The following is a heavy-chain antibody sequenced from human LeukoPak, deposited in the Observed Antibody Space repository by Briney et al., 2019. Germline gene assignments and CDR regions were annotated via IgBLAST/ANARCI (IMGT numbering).Heavy chain of an antibody. CDR1: GFTLSSYE. V-gene: IGHV3-48*03. J-gene: IGHJ6*02. D-gene: IGHD3-9*01. CDR2: ISSSGSTI. Sequence: GGSLRLSCAASGFTLSSYEMNWVRQAPGKGLEWVSYISSSGSTIYYADSVKGRFTVSRDNAKNSLYLQMNSLRAEDTAVYYCARGDNDILTGSPAVWGMDVWGQGTTVTVSS. CDR3: ARGDNDILTGSPAVWGMDV.